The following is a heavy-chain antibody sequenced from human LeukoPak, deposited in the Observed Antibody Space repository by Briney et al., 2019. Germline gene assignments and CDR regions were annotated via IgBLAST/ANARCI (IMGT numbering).Heavy chain of an antibody. Sequence: SETLSLTCTVSGGSISSSSYYWGWIRQPPGKGLEWIGSTYYSGSTYYSPSLKSRVTISVDTSKNQFSLKLSSVTAADTAVYYCARHVGAYCSSTSCSHWGQGTLVTVSS. CDR1: GGSISSSSYY. J-gene: IGHJ1*01. V-gene: IGHV4-39*01. CDR2: TYYSGST. CDR3: ARHVGAYCSSTSCSH. D-gene: IGHD2-2*01.